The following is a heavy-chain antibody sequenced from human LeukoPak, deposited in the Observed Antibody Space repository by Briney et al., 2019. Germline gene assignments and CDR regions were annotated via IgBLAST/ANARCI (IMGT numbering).Heavy chain of an antibody. CDR2: IKQGGRDK. Sequence: PGGSLRLSCEGFGFTFSSYWMTWVRQAPGKGLEWVASIKQGGRDKYYVDSVTGRFTISRDNAKNSLYLQMNSLRAEDTALYYCARDTDSRGNFDYWGQGTLVTVSS. V-gene: IGHV3-7*03. CDR3: ARDTDSRGNFDY. D-gene: IGHD3-22*01. J-gene: IGHJ4*02. CDR1: GFTFSSYW.